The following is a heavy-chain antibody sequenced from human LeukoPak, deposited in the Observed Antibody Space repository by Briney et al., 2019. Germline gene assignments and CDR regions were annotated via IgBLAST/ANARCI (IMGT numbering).Heavy chain of an antibody. CDR2: FDPEDGET. V-gene: IGHV1-24*01. CDR1: VYTHTELP. J-gene: IGHJ4*02. CDR3: HGGPSKMVRERAFDY. Sequence: AGVNVSRMFSVYTHTELPMHWVRQAPGKGREGVGGFDPEDGETIYAQKFQGRVSVTEDTSTDTAYMELSSLRSEDTAVYYCHGGPSKMVRERAFDYWGQGTLVTVSS. D-gene: IGHD3-10*01.